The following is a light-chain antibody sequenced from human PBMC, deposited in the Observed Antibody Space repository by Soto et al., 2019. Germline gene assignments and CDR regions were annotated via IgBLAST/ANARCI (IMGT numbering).Light chain of an antibody. Sequence: EIVLTQSPATLSVSPGERATLSCRASQSVSSNLAWYQQKPGQAPRLLISGASARATGIPARFSGSGSGTEFTLTISSLQSEDFAVYYCQHYNNWPYTFGQGTTLEIK. CDR2: GAS. CDR3: QHYNNWPYT. V-gene: IGKV3-15*01. J-gene: IGKJ2*01. CDR1: QSVSSN.